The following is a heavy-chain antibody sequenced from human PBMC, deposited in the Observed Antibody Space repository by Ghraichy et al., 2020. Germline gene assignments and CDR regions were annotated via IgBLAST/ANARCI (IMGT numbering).Heavy chain of an antibody. J-gene: IGHJ4*02. CDR1: GFTFSSYG. CDR2: ISYDGSNK. Sequence: GGSLRLSCAASGFTFSSYGMHWVRQAPGKGLEWVAVISYDGSNKFYADSVKGRFTISRDNSKNTLYLQMNSLRAEDTAVYYCATGCSSTGCYFDWGQGTLVTVSS. CDR3: ATGCSSTGCYFD. V-gene: IGHV3-30*03. D-gene: IGHD2-2*01.